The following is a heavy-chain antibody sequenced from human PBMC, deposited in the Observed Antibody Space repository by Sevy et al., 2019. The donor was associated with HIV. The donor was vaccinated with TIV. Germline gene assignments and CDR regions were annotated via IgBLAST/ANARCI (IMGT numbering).Heavy chain of an antibody. CDR3: AKDRTYSRSWYYLDH. CDR1: GFTFGNYA. D-gene: IGHD6-13*01. Sequence: GGSLRLSCAASGFTFGNYAMNWVRQAPGKGLEWVSSISGSTIDTSYADSVKGRFTISRDNSQNTLYLEMNSLRAEDTAGYYCAKDRTYSRSWYYLDHWGQGTLVTVSS. CDR2: ISGSTIDT. J-gene: IGHJ4*02. V-gene: IGHV3-23*01.